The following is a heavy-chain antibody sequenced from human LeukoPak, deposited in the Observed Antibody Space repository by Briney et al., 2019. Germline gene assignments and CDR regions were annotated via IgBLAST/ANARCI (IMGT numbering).Heavy chain of an antibody. J-gene: IGHJ4*02. CDR2: IYYSGST. Sequence: SETLSLTRTVSGGSISSSTYYWGWIRQPPGKGLQWVGSIYYSGSTYYSPSLKGRVTISVDTSKNQFSLKLSSVTAADTAVYYCARTHYYGSGSPFDYWGQGTLGTVSS. CDR3: ARTHYYGSGSPFDY. D-gene: IGHD3-10*01. CDR1: GGSISSSTYY. V-gene: IGHV4-39*01.